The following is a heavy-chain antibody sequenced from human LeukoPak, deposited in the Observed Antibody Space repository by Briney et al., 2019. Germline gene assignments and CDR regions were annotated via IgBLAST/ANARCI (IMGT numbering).Heavy chain of an antibody. CDR3: ARLLYDSRGYYYFDY. V-gene: IGHV4-39*01. D-gene: IGHD3-22*01. CDR1: GGSISSRSHY. Sequence: SETLSLTCSVSGGSISSRSHYWGWIRQPPGKGLEWIGSIYYSGSTYDNPSLKSRVTISVDTSKNQFSLKLSSVTAADTAVYYCARLLYDSRGYYYFDYWGQGTLVTVSS. CDR2: IYYSGST. J-gene: IGHJ4*02.